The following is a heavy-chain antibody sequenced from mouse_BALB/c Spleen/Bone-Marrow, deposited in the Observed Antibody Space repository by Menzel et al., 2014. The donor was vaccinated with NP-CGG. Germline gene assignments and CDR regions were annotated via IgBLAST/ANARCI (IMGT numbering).Heavy chain of an antibody. CDR3: ARLDGNYRYAMDY. V-gene: IGHV1-77*01. D-gene: IGHD2-1*01. Sequence: QVQLQQSGPELVKPGASVKMSCKASGYTFTDYVITWVKQRTGQGLEWIGEIYPGSGSTYYNEKFKGKSTLTADKSSNTAYMQRGSLTSEDSAVYFCARLDGNYRYAMDYWGQGTSGTVSS. CDR1: GYTFTDYV. J-gene: IGHJ4*01. CDR2: IYPGSGST.